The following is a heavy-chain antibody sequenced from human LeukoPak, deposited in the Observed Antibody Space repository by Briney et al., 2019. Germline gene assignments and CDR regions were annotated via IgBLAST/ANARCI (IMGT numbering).Heavy chain of an antibody. V-gene: IGHV3-48*01. Sequence: PGGSLRLSCAASGFTFSSYSMNWVRQAPGKGLEWVSYISSSSSTIYYADSVKGRFTISRDNAKNSLYLQMNSLRAEDTAVYYCARVGLYSSSSGDIDHWGQGTLVTVSS. CDR3: ARVGLYSSSSGDIDH. CDR2: ISSSSSTI. CDR1: GFTFSSYS. J-gene: IGHJ4*02. D-gene: IGHD6-6*01.